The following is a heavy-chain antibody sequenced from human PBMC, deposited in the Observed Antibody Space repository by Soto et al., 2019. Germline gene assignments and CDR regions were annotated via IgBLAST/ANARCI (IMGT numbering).Heavy chain of an antibody. CDR3: ARDLWGYCGTNCYPLDV. V-gene: IGHV4-59*01. CDR2: MYNSGST. D-gene: IGHD2-21*02. CDR1: GASICGFY. Sequence: SVTLSLTCTICGASICGFYCSSIWRPPGKGLEWIGYMYNSGSTVYNPPFKSRVTISVDTYKNQFSLKLSSVTAADTAIYYCARDLWGYCGTNCYPLDVWGQGTTVT. J-gene: IGHJ6*02.